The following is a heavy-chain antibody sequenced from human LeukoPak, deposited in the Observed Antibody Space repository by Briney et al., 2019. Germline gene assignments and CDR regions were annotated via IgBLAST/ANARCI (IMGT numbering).Heavy chain of an antibody. D-gene: IGHD2-8*01. Sequence: GGSLRLSCAASGFTFSGSAMHWVRQASGKGLEWVGRIRSKANSYATAYAASVKGRFTIPRDDSKNTAYLQMNSLKTEDTAVYYCTRGSTRVWYDYWGQGTLVTVSS. V-gene: IGHV3-73*01. CDR2: IRSKANSYAT. CDR3: TRGSTRVWYDY. J-gene: IGHJ4*02. CDR1: GFTFSGSA.